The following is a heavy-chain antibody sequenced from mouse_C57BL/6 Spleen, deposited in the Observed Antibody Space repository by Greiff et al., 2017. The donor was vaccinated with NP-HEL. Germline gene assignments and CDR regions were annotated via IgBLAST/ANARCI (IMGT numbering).Heavy chain of an antibody. Sequence: QVQLQQSGPELVKPGASVKISCKASGYAFSSSWMNWVKQRPGKGLEWIGRIYPGDGDTNYNGKFKGKATLTADKSSSTAYMQLSSLTSEDSAVYFCARCGLLPYYYAMDYWGQGTSVTVSS. J-gene: IGHJ4*01. CDR2: IYPGDGDT. D-gene: IGHD2-3*01. CDR1: GYAFSSSW. V-gene: IGHV1-82*01. CDR3: ARCGLLPYYYAMDY.